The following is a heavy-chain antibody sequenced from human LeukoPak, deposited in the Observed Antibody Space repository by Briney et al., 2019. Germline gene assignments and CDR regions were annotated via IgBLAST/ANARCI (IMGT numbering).Heavy chain of an antibody. V-gene: IGHV1-8*01. CDR3: ARHHYDSSGYSYYYYYYGMDV. CDR1: GYTFTSYD. J-gene: IGHJ6*02. D-gene: IGHD3-22*01. CDR2: MNPNSGNT. Sequence: GASVKVSCKASGYTFTSYDINWVRQATGQGLEWMGWMNPNSGNTGYAQKFQGRVTMTRNTSISTAYMELSSLRSEDTAVYYCARHHYDSSGYSYYYYYYGMDVWGQGTTVTVSS.